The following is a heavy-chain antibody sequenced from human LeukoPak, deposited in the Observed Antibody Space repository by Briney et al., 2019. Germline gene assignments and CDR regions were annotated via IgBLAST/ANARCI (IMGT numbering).Heavy chain of an antibody. CDR2: ISGGGGGT. V-gene: IGHV3-23*01. CDR3: AKGGYYYDTGGKDDAFDI. J-gene: IGHJ3*02. D-gene: IGHD3-22*01. Sequence: GGSPRLSCAVSGFTFSRHAMSWVRQAPGKGLEWVSTISGGGGGTYYGDSVKGRFTISRDNSKNTLYVQMNSLRAEDTAVYYCAKGGYYYDTGGKDDAFDIWGQGITVTVSS. CDR1: GFTFSRHA.